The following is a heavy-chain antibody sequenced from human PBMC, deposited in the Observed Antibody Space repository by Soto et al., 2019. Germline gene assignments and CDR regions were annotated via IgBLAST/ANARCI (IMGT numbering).Heavy chain of an antibody. J-gene: IGHJ2*01. V-gene: IGHV3-30-3*01. Sequence: QVQLVESGGGVVQPGRSLRLSCAASGFTFSSYAMHWVRQAPGKGLEWVAVISYDGSNKYYADSVKGRFTISRDNSKNTLYLQMNSLRAEDTAVYYCARMVTELYWYFDLWGRGTLVTVSS. CDR1: GFTFSSYA. CDR3: ARMVTELYWYFDL. CDR2: ISYDGSNK. D-gene: IGHD5-18*01.